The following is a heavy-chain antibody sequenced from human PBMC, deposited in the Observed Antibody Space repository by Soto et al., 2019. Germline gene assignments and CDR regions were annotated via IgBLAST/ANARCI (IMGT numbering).Heavy chain of an antibody. D-gene: IGHD2-2*02. J-gene: IGHJ5*02. CDR3: VRSWGVYCSTTRCYSPWFDP. CDR2: ISSSGSPV. CDR1: GFTFSSYE. V-gene: IGHV3-48*03. Sequence: EVQLVESGGGLVQHGGSLRLSCEASGFTFSSYEMNWVRQAPGKGLEWVSSISSSGSPVNYADSVKGRFTISRDNAKNSMYLQMNSLRAEDTAVYYCVRSWGVYCSTTRCYSPWFDPWGQGTLVTVSS.